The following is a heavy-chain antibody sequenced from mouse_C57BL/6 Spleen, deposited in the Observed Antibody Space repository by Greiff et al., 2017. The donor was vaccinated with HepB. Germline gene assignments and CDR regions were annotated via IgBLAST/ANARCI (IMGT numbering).Heavy chain of an antibody. CDR3: ARDPYYYGSSPYAMDY. Sequence: QVQLQQPGAELVKPGASVKLSCKASGYTFTSYWMQWVKQRPGQGLEWIGEIDPSASYTNYNQKFKGKATLTVDTSSSTAYMQLSSLTSEDSAVYYCARDPYYYGSSPYAMDYWGQGTSVTVSS. D-gene: IGHD1-1*01. V-gene: IGHV1-50*01. CDR1: GYTFTSYW. CDR2: IDPSASYT. J-gene: IGHJ4*01.